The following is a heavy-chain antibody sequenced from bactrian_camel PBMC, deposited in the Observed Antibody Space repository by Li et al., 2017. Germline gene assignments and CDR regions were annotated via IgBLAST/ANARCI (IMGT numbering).Heavy chain of an antibody. CDR3: AAHVGTLLQY. Sequence: QLVESGGGLVQPGGSLRLSCVTSGFTFSNYAMTWVRQAPGKGLEWISEILSDGGTTHYADSVKGRFTISRDNAKNTVYLQLGRLKTEDMAMYYCAAHVGTLLQYWGQGTQVTVS. V-gene: IGHV3S40*01. J-gene: IGHJ4*01. CDR1: GFTFSNYA. CDR2: ILSDGGTT.